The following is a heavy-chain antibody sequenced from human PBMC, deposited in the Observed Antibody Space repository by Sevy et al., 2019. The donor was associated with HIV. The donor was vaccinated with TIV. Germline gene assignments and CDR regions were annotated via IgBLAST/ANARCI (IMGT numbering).Heavy chain of an antibody. D-gene: IGHD1-26*01. Sequence: GGSLRLSCAASEFTVSNYWMTWVRQAPGKGLEWVANINQDGSKKYYVDSVKGRFTISRDNAKNSVYLQMNSLRAEDTALYYCVRAIVAAASRWGQGTLVTVSS. CDR1: EFTVSNYW. CDR3: VRAIVAAASR. J-gene: IGHJ4*02. CDR2: INQDGSKK. V-gene: IGHV3-7*03.